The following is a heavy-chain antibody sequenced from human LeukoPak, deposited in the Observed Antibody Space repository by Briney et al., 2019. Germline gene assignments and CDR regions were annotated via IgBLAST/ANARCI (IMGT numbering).Heavy chain of an antibody. D-gene: IGHD2-15*01. V-gene: IGHV3-30-3*01. CDR3: ARGMRVVVVDYYYYVMDV. J-gene: IGHJ6*02. CDR2: ISYDGSNK. Sequence: PGRSLRLSCAASGFTFSSYAMHWVRQAPGKGLEWVAVISYDGSNKYYADSVKGRFTISRDNSKNTLYLQMNSLRAEDTAVYYCARGMRVVVVDYYYYVMDVWGQGTTVTVSS. CDR1: GFTFSSYA.